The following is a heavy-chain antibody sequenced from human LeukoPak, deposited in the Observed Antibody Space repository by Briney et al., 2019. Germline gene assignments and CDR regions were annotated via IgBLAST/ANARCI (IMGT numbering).Heavy chain of an antibody. CDR2: ISWNSGSI. Sequence: PGGSLGLSCAASGFTFDDYAMHWVRQAPGKGLEWVSGISWNSGSIGYADSVKGRFTISRDNAKNSLYLQMNSLRAEDTALYYCAKDIGTTNTAMVAFDYWGQGTLVTVSS. J-gene: IGHJ4*02. CDR1: GFTFDDYA. V-gene: IGHV3-9*01. D-gene: IGHD5-18*01. CDR3: AKDIGTTNTAMVAFDY.